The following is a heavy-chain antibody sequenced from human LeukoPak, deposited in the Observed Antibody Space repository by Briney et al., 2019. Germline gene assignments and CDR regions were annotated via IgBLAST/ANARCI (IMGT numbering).Heavy chain of an antibody. J-gene: IGHJ4*02. V-gene: IGHV4-38-2*01. CDR3: ARHALLEWLLWRD. D-gene: IGHD3-3*01. Sequence: SETLSLTCAVSGYSISSGYYWGWIRQPPGKGLEWIGSIYHSGSTYYNPSLKSRATISVDTSKNQFSLKLSSVTAADTAVYYCARHALLEWLLWRDWGQGTLVTVSS. CDR2: IYHSGST. CDR1: GYSISSGYY.